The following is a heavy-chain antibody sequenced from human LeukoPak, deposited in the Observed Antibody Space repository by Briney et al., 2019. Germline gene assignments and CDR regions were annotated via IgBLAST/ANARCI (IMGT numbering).Heavy chain of an antibody. CDR1: GFTSSSYA. V-gene: IGHV3-30-3*01. CDR3: ASGGDTDSRYFKY. D-gene: IGHD3-22*01. J-gene: IGHJ1*01. Sequence: PGRSLRLSCAASGFTSSSYAMHWVRQAPGKGLEWVTVISYDGSNEYYADSVKGRITISRDNSKDTLYLQMNSLRAEDTAVYYCASGGDTDSRYFKYWGQGTLVTVSS. CDR2: ISYDGSNE.